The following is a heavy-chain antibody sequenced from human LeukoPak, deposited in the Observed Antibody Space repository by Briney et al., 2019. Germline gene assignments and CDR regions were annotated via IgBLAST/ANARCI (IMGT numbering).Heavy chain of an antibody. CDR3: AREWIGGYLTEYYFDY. CDR1: GYTFTSYA. J-gene: IGHJ4*02. CDR2: INAGSGNT. Sequence: GASVKVSCKASGYTFTSYAMHWVRQAPGQRLEWMGWINAGSGNTKYSQKSQGRVTITRDTSASTAYMELSSLRSEDTAVYYCAREWIGGYLTEYYFDYWGQGTLVTVSS. V-gene: IGHV1-3*01. D-gene: IGHD3-22*01.